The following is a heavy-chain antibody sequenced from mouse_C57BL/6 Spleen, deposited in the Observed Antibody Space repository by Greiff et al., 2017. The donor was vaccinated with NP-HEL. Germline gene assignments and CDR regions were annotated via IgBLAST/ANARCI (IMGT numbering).Heavy chain of an antibody. CDR2: ISGGGGNT. V-gene: IGHV5-9*01. Sequence: DVMLVESGGGLVKPGGSLKLSCAASGFTFSSYTMSWVRQTPEKRLERVATISGGGGNTYYPDSVKGRFTISRDNAKNTLYLQMSSLRSEDTALYYCARRNYGSSHWYFDVWGTGTTVTVSS. CDR1: GFTFSSYT. J-gene: IGHJ1*03. D-gene: IGHD1-1*01. CDR3: ARRNYGSSHWYFDV.